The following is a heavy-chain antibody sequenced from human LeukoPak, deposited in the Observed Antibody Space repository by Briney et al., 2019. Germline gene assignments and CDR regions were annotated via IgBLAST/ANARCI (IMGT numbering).Heavy chain of an antibody. D-gene: IGHD2-2*01. V-gene: IGHV4-39*07. Sequence: SETLSLTCTVSGGSISSSSYYWGWIRQPPGKGLEWIGSIYYSGSTYYNPSLKSRVTISVDTSKNQFSLKLSSVTAADTAVYYCATALRVPVVPAAMSKSLRNSDNLAFAEYFQHWGQGTLVTVSS. CDR1: GGSISSSSYY. CDR2: IYYSGST. CDR3: ATALRVPVVPAAMSKSLRNSDNLAFAEYFQH. J-gene: IGHJ1*01.